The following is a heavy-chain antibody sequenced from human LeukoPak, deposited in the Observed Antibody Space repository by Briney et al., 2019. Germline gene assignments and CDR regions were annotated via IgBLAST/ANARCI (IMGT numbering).Heavy chain of an antibody. V-gene: IGHV5-51*01. D-gene: IGHD4-23*01. CDR2: IYPGDSDT. Sequence: RGESLKISCKGSGYSFTSYWIGWVRQMPGKGLEWMGIIYPGDSDTRYSPSFQGQVTISADKSISTAYLQWSSLKASDTAMYYCARHFRFDYGGNSGAFDIWGQGTMVTVSS. CDR3: ARHFRFDYGGNSGAFDI. J-gene: IGHJ3*02. CDR1: GYSFTSYW.